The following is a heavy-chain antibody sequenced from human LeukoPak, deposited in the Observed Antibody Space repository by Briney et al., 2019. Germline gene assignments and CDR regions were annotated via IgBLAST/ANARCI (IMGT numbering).Heavy chain of an antibody. V-gene: IGHV3-7*01. CDR2: IKQDGSNK. Sequence: GGSLRLSCAASGFTFSSYWMSWVRQAPGKGLEWVAYIKQDGSNKYYVDSVKGRFTISRDNAKNSVYLQMNSLRAEDTALYYCARAVAENWFDPWGQGTLVTVSS. D-gene: IGHD6-19*01. CDR3: ARAVAENWFDP. CDR1: GFTFSSYW. J-gene: IGHJ5*02.